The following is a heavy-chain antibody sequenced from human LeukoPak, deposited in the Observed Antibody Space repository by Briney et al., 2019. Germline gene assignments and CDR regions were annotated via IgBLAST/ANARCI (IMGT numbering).Heavy chain of an antibody. Sequence: HPGGSLRLSCAASGFTFSSYAMSWVRQAPGKGLEWVSAISGSGGSTYYADSVKGRFTISRDNSKNTLYLQMNSLRAEDTAVYYCAKDMGYCISTNCHTYDYWGQGTLVTVSS. CDR2: ISGSGGST. CDR1: GFTFSSYA. CDR3: AKDMGYCISTNCHTYDY. D-gene: IGHD2-2*01. J-gene: IGHJ4*02. V-gene: IGHV3-23*01.